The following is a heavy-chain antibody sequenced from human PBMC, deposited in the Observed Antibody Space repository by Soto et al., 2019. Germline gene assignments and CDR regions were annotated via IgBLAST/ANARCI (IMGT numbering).Heavy chain of an antibody. V-gene: IGHV4-31*03. J-gene: IGHJ4*02. D-gene: IGHD1-1*01. CDR2: IFYTGST. CDR3: ERLIALPTMTTFDS. Sequence: QAQLQESGPGLVQPSQTLFLTCTVSSASIASGGYYWSWIRQHPGKGLEWVGTIFYTGSTFYNPSLGRRLTMSLNSPKSQFFLKLTSATAADTALYYCERLIALPTMTTFDSWGQGMLVIVSS. CDR1: SASIASGGYY.